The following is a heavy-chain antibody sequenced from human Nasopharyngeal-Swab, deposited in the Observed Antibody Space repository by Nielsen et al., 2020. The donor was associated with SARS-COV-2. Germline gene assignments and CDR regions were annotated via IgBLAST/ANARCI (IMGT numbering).Heavy chain of an antibody. D-gene: IGHD2-15*01. CDR3: AREWEVVVAATLRFYFDY. V-gene: IGHV3-66*01. CDR2: IYSGGST. J-gene: IGHJ4*02. Sequence: GESLKISCAASGFTVSSNYMSWVRQAPGKGLEWVSVIYSGGSTYYADSVKGRFTIPRDNSKNTLYLQMNSLRAEDTAVYYCAREWEVVVAATLRFYFDYWGQGTLVTVSS. CDR1: GFTVSSNY.